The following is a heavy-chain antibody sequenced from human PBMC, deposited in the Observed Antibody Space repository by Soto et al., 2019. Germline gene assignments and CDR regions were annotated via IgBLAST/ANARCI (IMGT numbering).Heavy chain of an antibody. CDR1: GYTFTGYY. CDR3: ARGWGRVTMIVVPSSALGAFDI. V-gene: IGHV1-46*01. J-gene: IGHJ3*02. D-gene: IGHD3-22*01. CDR2: INPSGGST. Sequence: GASVKVSCKASGYTFTGYYMHWVRQAPGQGLEWMGIINPSGGSTSYAQKFQGRVTMTRDTSTSTVYMELSSLRSEDTAVYYCARGWGRVTMIVVPSSALGAFDIWGQGTMVTVSS.